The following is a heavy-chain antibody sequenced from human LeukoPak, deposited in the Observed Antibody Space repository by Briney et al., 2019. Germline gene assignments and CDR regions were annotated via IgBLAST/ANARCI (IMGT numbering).Heavy chain of an antibody. Sequence: PSETLSLTCTVSGGSISSGDYYWSWIRQPPGKGLEWIGYIYYSGSTYYNPSLKSRVTISVDTSKNQFSLKLSSVTAADTAVYYCAREARGQLLYWFDPWGQGTLVTVYS. CDR3: AREARGQLLYWFDP. CDR2: IYYSGST. V-gene: IGHV4-30-4*08. J-gene: IGHJ5*02. D-gene: IGHD2-2*01. CDR1: GGSISSGDYY.